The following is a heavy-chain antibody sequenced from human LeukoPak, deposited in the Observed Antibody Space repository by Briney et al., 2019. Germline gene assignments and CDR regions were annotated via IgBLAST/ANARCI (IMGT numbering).Heavy chain of an antibody. Sequence: ASVKVSCKASGYTFTSYGISWVRQAPGQGLEWMGWISAYNGNTNYAQKLQGRVTMTTDTSTSTAYMELRSLRSDDTAVYYCARGGGTYYYGSGSYYNIPDFDYWGQGTLVTVSS. CDR3: ARGGGTYYYGSGSYYNIPDFDY. D-gene: IGHD3-10*01. CDR2: ISAYNGNT. V-gene: IGHV1-18*01. J-gene: IGHJ4*02. CDR1: GYTFTSYG.